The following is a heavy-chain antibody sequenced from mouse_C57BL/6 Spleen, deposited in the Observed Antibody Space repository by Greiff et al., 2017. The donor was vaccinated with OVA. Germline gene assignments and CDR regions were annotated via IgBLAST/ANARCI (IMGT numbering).Heavy chain of an antibody. Sequence: VQLQESGGGLVKPGGSLKLSCAASGFTFSSYAMSWVRQTPEKRLEWVATISDGGSYTYYPDNVKGRFTISRDNAKNNLYLQMSHLKSEDTAMYYCARDKRDYYGSSPLLNAMDDWGQGTSVTVSS. CDR1: GFTFSSYA. CDR3: ARDKRDYYGSSPLLNAMDD. V-gene: IGHV5-4*01. J-gene: IGHJ4*01. D-gene: IGHD1-1*01. CDR2: ISDGGSYT.